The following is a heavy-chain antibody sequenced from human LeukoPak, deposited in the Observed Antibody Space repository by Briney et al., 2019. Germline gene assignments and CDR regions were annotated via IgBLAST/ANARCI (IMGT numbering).Heavy chain of an antibody. J-gene: IGHJ4*02. Sequence: GGSLRLSCAASGFTFSSYGMHWVRQAPGKGLEWVAVIWYDGSNKYYADSVKGRFTISRDNSKNTLYLQMNSLRAEDTAVYYCAKELYSSSWSYYLDYWGQGTLVTVSS. CDR2: IWYDGSNK. CDR3: AKELYSSSWSYYLDY. D-gene: IGHD6-13*01. V-gene: IGHV3-33*06. CDR1: GFTFSSYG.